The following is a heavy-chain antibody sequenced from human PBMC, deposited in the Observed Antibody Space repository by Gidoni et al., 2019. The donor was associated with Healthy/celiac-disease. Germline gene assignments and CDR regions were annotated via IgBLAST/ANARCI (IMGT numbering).Heavy chain of an antibody. CDR1: GGTFSSYA. V-gene: IGHV1-69*06. CDR2: IIPIFGTA. J-gene: IGHJ6*03. CDR3: ARGSIAARPFYYYYMDV. Sequence: QVQLVQSGAEVKKPGSSVKVSCKASGGTFSSYAISWVRQAPGQGLEWMGGIIPIFGTANYAQKFQGRVTITADKSTSTAYMELSSLRSEDTAVYYCARGSIAARPFYYYYMDVWGKGTTVTVSS. D-gene: IGHD6-6*01.